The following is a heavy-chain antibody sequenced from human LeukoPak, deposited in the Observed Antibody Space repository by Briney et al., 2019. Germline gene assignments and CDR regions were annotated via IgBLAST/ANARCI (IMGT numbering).Heavy chain of an antibody. J-gene: IGHJ4*02. CDR1: GYTFTSYG. CDR3: ARDRSGYEGGDY. CDR2: ISAYSGNK. Sequence: ASVKVSCKGAGYTFTSYGFSWVRQAPGQGLEWIGWISAYSGNKKYGQRFQDRLTMTTDASTSTSYMELRSLGSDDTAVYYCARDRSGYEGGDYWGQGTLVTVSS. D-gene: IGHD5-12*01. V-gene: IGHV1-18*01.